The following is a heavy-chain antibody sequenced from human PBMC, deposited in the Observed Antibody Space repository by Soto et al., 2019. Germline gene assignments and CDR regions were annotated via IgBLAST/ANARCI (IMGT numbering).Heavy chain of an antibody. V-gene: IGHV4-39*01. CDR2: IHYSGST. CDR1: GGSISSYIYY. J-gene: IGHJ4*02. Sequence: PSETLSLTCTVSGGSISSYIYYWGWIRQPPGKGLEWIGNIHYSGSTYYDSSLKSRVTISVDTSKNQFSLKLSSVTAADTAVYYCARSIVVVTALDYWGQGTLVTVSS. CDR3: ARSIVVVTALDY. D-gene: IGHD2-21*02.